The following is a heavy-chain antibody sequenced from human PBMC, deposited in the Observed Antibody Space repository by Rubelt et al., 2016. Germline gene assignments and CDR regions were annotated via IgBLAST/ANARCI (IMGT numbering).Heavy chain of an antibody. CDR2: INPNSGGT. D-gene: IGHD2-21*01. CDR1: GYTFTSYY. CDR3: ARATYLWGLFDY. J-gene: IGHJ4*02. Sequence: GASVKFSCKASGYTFTSYYMHWVRQAPGQWLEWMGWINPNSGGTNYAQKFQGWVTMTRDTSISTAYMELSRLRSDDTAVYYCARATYLWGLFDYWGQGTLVTVSS. V-gene: IGHV1-2*04.